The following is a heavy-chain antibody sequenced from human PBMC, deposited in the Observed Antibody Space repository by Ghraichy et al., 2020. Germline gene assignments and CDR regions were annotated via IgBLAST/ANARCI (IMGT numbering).Heavy chain of an antibody. CDR1: GFTFSTYS. V-gene: IGHV3-48*02. D-gene: IGHD2-8*01. Sequence: GSLRLSCAASGFTFSTYSMNWVRQAPGKGLEWVSYITDSSSTKTYADSVKGRFTISRDNARNSLYLQMNSLRDEDTAVYYCARMFCTNGVCYDAFDIWGQGTMVTVSS. CDR3: ARMFCTNGVCYDAFDI. J-gene: IGHJ3*02. CDR2: ITDSSSTK.